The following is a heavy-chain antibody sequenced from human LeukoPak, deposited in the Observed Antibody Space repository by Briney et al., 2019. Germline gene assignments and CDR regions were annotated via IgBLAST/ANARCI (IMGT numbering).Heavy chain of an antibody. CDR3: ARVCCGGFGELSPCFDY. J-gene: IGHJ4*02. Sequence: PETLSLTCTVPGGSISSHYWSWIRQPPGKGLGCIGYIYYSGSTNYNPSLKSRVTISVDTSNNQFSLKLSSVTAADTAVYYCARVCCGGFGELSPCFDYWGQGTLVTVSS. CDR1: GGSISSHY. CDR2: IYYSGST. V-gene: IGHV4-59*11. D-gene: IGHD3-10*01.